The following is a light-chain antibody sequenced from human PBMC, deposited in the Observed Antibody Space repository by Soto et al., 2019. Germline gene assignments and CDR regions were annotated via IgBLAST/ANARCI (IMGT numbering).Light chain of an antibody. J-gene: IGKJ4*01. CDR3: QQRSNWPPLT. V-gene: IGKV3-11*01. Sequence: EIVLTQSPATLSLSPGERATLSCRASQSISNYLAWHQQKPGQAPRLLIYDASNRATGIPARFSGSGSGTDFTLTISGLEPEDFAVYYCQQRSNWPPLTFGGGTKVESK. CDR2: DAS. CDR1: QSISNY.